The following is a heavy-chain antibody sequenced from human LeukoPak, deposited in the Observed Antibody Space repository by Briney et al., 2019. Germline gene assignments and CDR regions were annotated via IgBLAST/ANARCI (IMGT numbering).Heavy chain of an antibody. CDR3: AGVVPAASDLGAFDI. V-gene: IGHV4-59*01. CDR2: IYYSGST. D-gene: IGHD2-2*01. Sequence: SETLSLTCTVSGGSISSYYWSWIRQPPGKGLEWIGYIYYSGSTNYNPSLKSRVTISVDTSKNQFSLKLSSVTAADTAVYYRAGVVPAASDLGAFDIWGQGTMVTVSS. J-gene: IGHJ3*02. CDR1: GGSISSYY.